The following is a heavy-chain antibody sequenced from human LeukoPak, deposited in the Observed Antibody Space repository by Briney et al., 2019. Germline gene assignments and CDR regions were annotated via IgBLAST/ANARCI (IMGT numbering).Heavy chain of an antibody. J-gene: IGHJ6*02. CDR2: INHSGST. D-gene: IGHD1-26*01. CDR3: ARGRPGSGSYNYYYYYYGMDV. Sequence: SETLSLTCAVYGGSFSGYYWSWIRQPPGKGLEWIGEINHSGSTNYNPSLKSRVTISVDTSKNQFSLKLSSVTAADTAVYYCARGRPGSGSYNYYYYYYGMDVWGQGTTVTVSS. CDR1: GGSFSGYY. V-gene: IGHV4-34*01.